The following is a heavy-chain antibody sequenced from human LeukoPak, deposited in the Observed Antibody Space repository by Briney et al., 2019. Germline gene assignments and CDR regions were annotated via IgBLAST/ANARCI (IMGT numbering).Heavy chain of an antibody. V-gene: IGHV4-39*01. J-gene: IGHJ5*02. D-gene: IGHD2-21*02. CDR1: GGSISSSSYY. Sequence: PSETLSLTCTVSGGSISSSSYYWGWLRQPPGKGLEWIGSIYYSGSTYYNPSLKSRVTISVDTSKNQFPLKLSSVTAADTTVYYCARHPTQGRVVTANNWFDPWGQGTLVTVSS. CDR3: ARHPTQGRVVTANNWFDP. CDR2: IYYSGST.